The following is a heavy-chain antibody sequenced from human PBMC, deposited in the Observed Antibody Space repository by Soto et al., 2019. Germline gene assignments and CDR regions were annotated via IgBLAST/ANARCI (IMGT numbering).Heavy chain of an antibody. Sequence: ASETLSLTCTVSGGSISSGGYYWSWIRQHPGKGLEWIGYIYYSGSTHYNPSLKSRVTISVDTSKNQFSLKLSSVTAADTAVYYCARHNYGSGSTYFDYWGQGTLVTVSS. J-gene: IGHJ4*02. CDR1: GGSISSGGYY. CDR3: ARHNYGSGSTYFDY. D-gene: IGHD3-10*01. V-gene: IGHV4-31*03. CDR2: IYYSGST.